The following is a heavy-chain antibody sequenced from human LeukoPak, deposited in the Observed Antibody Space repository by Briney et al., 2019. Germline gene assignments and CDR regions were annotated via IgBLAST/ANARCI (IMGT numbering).Heavy chain of an antibody. V-gene: IGHV4-61*08. CDR1: GGSISSGDYY. D-gene: IGHD2-2*01. CDR2: IYYSGST. J-gene: IGHJ4*02. Sequence: PSETLSLTCTVSGGSISSGDYYWSWIRQPPGKGLEWIGDIYYSGSTNYNPSLKSRVTISVDMSKNQFSLKLSSVTAADTAVYYCARVCQEGSSTSCFDYWGQGTLVTVSS. CDR3: ARVCQEGSSTSCFDY.